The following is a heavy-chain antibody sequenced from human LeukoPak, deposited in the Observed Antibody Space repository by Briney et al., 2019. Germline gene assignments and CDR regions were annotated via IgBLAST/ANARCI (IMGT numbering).Heavy chain of an antibody. Sequence: PGGSLRLSCAASGFTLSSYAMHWVRQAPGKGLEYVSVISSNGGSTYYANSVKGRFTISRDNSKNTLYLQMGRLRAEDMAVYYCARGGPFQWELLVYWGQGTLVTVSS. CDR1: GFTLSSYA. CDR2: ISSNGGST. CDR3: ARGGPFQWELLVY. J-gene: IGHJ4*02. D-gene: IGHD1-26*01. V-gene: IGHV3-64*01.